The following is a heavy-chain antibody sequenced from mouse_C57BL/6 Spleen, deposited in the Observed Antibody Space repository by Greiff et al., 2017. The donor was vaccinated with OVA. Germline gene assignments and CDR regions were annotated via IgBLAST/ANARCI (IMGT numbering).Heavy chain of an antibody. CDR3: ARDGYFDV. V-gene: IGHV1-50*01. Sequence: QVQLQQPGAELVKPGASVKLSCKASGYTFTSYWMQWVKQRPGQGLEWIGEIDPSDSYTNYNQKFKGKATLTVDTSSSTAYMQLSSLTSEDSAVYYCARDGYFDVWGKGTTVTVSS. CDR2: IDPSDSYT. J-gene: IGHJ1*03. CDR1: GYTFTSYW.